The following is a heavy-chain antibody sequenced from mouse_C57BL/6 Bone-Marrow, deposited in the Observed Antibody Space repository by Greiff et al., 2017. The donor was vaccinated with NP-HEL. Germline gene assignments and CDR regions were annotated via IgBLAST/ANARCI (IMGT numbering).Heavy chain of an antibody. D-gene: IGHD4-1*01. J-gene: IGHJ2*01. CDR1: GFSLSTFGMG. CDR3: ARMPFWDYYFDY. CDR2: IWWDDDK. V-gene: IGHV8-8*01. Sequence: LQQSGPGILQPSQTLSLTCSFSGFSLSTFGMGVGWIRQPSGKGLEWLAHIWWDDDKYYNPALKSRLTISKDTSKNQVFLKIANVDTADTATYYCARMPFWDYYFDYWGQGTTLTVSS.